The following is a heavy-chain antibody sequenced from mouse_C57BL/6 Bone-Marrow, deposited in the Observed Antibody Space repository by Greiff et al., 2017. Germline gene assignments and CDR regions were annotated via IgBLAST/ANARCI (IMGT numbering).Heavy chain of an antibody. CDR2: IDPSDSYT. V-gene: IGHV1-59*01. D-gene: IGHD3-1*01. CDR3: ARSGV. J-gene: IGHJ1*03. CDR1: GYTFTSYW. Sequence: VQLQQPGAELVRPGTSVKLSCKASGYTFTSYWMHWVKQSPGQGLEWIGVIDPSDSYTNYNQKFKGKATLTVDTSSSTAYMQLTSLTSEDSAVYYCARSGVWGTGTTVTVSS.